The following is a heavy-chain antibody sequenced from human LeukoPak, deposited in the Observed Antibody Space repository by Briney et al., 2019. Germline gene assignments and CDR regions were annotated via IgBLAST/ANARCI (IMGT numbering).Heavy chain of an antibody. CDR1: GFTFSSYA. V-gene: IGHV3-30-3*01. Sequence: GGSLRLSCVASGFTFSSYAMHWVRQAPGKGLEWVAVISYDGSNKYYADSVKGRFTISRDNAKNSLYLQMNSLRAEDTAVYYCARDPTVSFVGDKMDVWGKGTTVTVSS. D-gene: IGHD4-17*01. J-gene: IGHJ6*04. CDR2: ISYDGSNK. CDR3: ARDPTVSFVGDKMDV.